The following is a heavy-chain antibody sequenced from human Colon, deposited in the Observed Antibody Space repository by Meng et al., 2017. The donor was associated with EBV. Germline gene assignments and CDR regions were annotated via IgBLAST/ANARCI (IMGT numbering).Heavy chain of an antibody. D-gene: IGHD1-1*01. CDR1: GGSISSSNW. V-gene: IGHV4-4*02. CDR2: IFHSGLT. CDR3: MRDLLVLEKNEV. J-gene: IGHJ2*01. Sequence: QVQVPEAGPGLVKPSETPSLTFAVSGGSISSSNWWGLVRQSPEKGLEWIGEIFHSGLTNYNPSLQSRVTISVDKSKNQFSLEVTSVTAADTAIYYCMRDLLVLEKNEVWGRGTLVTVSS.